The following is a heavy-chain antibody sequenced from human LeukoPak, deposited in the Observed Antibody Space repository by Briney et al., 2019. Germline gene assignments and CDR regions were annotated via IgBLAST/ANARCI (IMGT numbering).Heavy chain of an antibody. CDR1: GGSFSGYY. J-gene: IGHJ4*02. CDR3: ARGRRY. CDR2: INHSGST. Sequence: SETLSLACAVYGGSFSGYYWSWIRQPPGKGLEWIGEINHSGSTNYNPSLKSRVTISVDTSKNQFSLKLSSVTAADTAVYYCARGRRYWGQGTLVTVSS. V-gene: IGHV4-34*01.